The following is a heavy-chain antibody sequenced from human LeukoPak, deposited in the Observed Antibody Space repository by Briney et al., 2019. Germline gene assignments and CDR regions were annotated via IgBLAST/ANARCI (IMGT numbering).Heavy chain of an antibody. CDR2: ISWNSGSI. CDR3: VKDFVYGSGSYQNSHFDY. V-gene: IGHV3-9*01. J-gene: IGHJ4*02. D-gene: IGHD3-10*01. Sequence: GGSLRLSCAASGFTFDDYGMHWVRQIPGKGLEWVSGISWNSGSIGYADSVKGRFTISRDNAKNSLYLQMNSLRAEDTALYYCVKDFVYGSGSYQNSHFDYWGQGTLVTVSS. CDR1: GFTFDDYG.